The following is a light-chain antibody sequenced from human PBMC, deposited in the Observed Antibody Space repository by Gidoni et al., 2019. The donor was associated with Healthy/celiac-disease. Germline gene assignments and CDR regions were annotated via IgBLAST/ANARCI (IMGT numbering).Light chain of an antibody. V-gene: IGLV3-25*03. CDR2: KDS. CDR1: ALPKQY. Sequence: SYVLPQPPSVSVSPGQTARITCSGDALPKQYAYWYQQKPGQAPVLVIYKDSERPSGFPERFSGSSSGTTVTLTISGVQAEDEADYYCQSADSSGTYWVFGGGTKLTVL. CDR3: QSADSSGTYWV. J-gene: IGLJ3*02.